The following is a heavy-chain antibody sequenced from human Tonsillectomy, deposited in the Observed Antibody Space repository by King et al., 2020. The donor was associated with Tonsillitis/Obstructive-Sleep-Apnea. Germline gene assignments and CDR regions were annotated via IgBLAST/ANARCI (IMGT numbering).Heavy chain of an antibody. Sequence: QLVQSGAEVKKPGASVKVSCKASGHIFTGYYMHWVRQAPGQGLEWMGWINPNSGDTDYAQKFQGRVTMTRDTSSSTAYMELSRLRSDDTAVFYCARGGPLGLLDYYYAMDVWGQGTTVTVSS. CDR1: GHIFTGYY. D-gene: IGHD1-14*01. CDR3: ARGGPLGLLDYYYAMDV. J-gene: IGHJ6*02. V-gene: IGHV1-2*02. CDR2: INPNSGDT.